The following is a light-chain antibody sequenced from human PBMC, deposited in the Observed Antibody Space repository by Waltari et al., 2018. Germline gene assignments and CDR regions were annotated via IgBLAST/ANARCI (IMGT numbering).Light chain of an antibody. V-gene: IGKV3-20*01. CDR1: QSVSSSY. Sequence: EIGLTQPPGTLSLSLGERAPSSCRARQSVSSSYLAWYQQKPGQAPRLLIYGASSRATGIPDRFSGSGSVTDFTLTISRLEPEDFAVYYCQQYGSSPPWTFGQGTKVEIK. CDR2: GAS. J-gene: IGKJ1*01. CDR3: QQYGSSPPWT.